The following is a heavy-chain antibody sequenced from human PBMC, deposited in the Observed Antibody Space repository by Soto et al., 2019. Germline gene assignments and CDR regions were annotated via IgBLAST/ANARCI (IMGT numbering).Heavy chain of an antibody. Sequence: PSETLSLTCTVSGGSISSGGYYWSWIRQHPGKGLEWIGYIYYSGSTYYNPSLKSRVTISVDTSKNQFSLKLSSVTAADTAVYYCARLRIVVVDYYYYYGMDVWGQGTTVTVSS. D-gene: IGHD2-15*01. CDR1: GGSISSGGYY. CDR2: IYYSGST. V-gene: IGHV4-31*03. CDR3: ARLRIVVVDYYYYYGMDV. J-gene: IGHJ6*02.